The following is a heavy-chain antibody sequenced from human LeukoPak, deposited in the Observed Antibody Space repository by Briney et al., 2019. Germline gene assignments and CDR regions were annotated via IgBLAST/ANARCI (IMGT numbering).Heavy chain of an antibody. Sequence: GGSLRLSCAASGFTFSSYGMHWVRQAPGKGLEWVAVISYDGSNKYYVDSVKGRFTISRDNSKNTLYLQMNSLRAEDTAVYYCADGRSYYYDSSGYLGVGDYWGQGTLVTVSS. CDR3: ADGRSYYYDSSGYLGVGDY. CDR1: GFTFSSYG. D-gene: IGHD3-22*01. V-gene: IGHV3-30*03. J-gene: IGHJ4*02. CDR2: ISYDGSNK.